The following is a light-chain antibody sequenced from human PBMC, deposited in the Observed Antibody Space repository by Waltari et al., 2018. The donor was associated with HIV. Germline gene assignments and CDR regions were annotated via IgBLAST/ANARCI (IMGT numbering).Light chain of an antibody. V-gene: IGLV6-57*03. CDR1: SGGIASNS. Sequence: NFILTQPHSVSESPGKTVTISCARSSGGIASNSVQWYKQRPGRAPTPVIYEDNQRPPGVPGRFSGSIDSTSNSASLTIYDLKTEDEADYYCQSYDSTNPCIFGTGTRVTVL. CDR3: QSYDSTNPCI. J-gene: IGLJ1*01. CDR2: EDN.